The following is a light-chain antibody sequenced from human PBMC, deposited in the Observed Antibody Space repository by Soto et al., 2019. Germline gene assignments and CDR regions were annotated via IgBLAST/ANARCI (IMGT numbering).Light chain of an antibody. CDR2: EVS. CDR3: MQSLQLHVT. CDR1: QSLSHSDGKTY. Sequence: DIVLTQTPLALSVTPGQPASISCKSSQSLSHSDGKTYLYWYLQKPGQPPQLLMYEVSSRFSGVPDRFRGSGSGTDLTLKIRRVKAEDVGVYSCMQSLQLHVTFGGGTKVEIK. V-gene: IGKV2D-29*01. J-gene: IGKJ4*01.